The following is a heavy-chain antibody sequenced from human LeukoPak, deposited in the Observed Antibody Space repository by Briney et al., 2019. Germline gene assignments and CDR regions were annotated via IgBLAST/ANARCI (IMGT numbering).Heavy chain of an antibody. V-gene: IGHV4-59*01. CDR1: GGSISSYY. J-gene: IGHJ3*02. CDR3: ASDRRNQRLSDSYDDFDI. Sequence: SETLSLTCTVSGGSISSYYWSWIRQPPGKGLEWMGNTYSSGSTNYNPSLKSRVTISVDTSKNQFSLKLSAVTAADTAVYYCASDRRNQRLSDSYDDFDIWGQGTMVTVSS. D-gene: IGHD2-2*01. CDR2: TYSSGST.